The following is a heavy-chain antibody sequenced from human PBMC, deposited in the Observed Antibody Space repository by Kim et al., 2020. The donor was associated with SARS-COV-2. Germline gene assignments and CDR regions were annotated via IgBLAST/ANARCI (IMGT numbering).Heavy chain of an antibody. J-gene: IGHJ6*02. CDR2: ISGDGGST. CDR3: AKSPVPDDFSDLYYYYYGMDV. V-gene: IGHV3-43*02. CDR1: GFTFDDYA. D-gene: IGHD2-21*02. Sequence: GGSLRLSCAASGFTFDDYAMHWVRQAPGKGLEWVSLISGDGGSTYYAYSVKGRFTISRDNSKNSLYLQMNSLRTEDTALYYCAKSPVPDDFSDLYYYYYGMDVWGQGTTVTVSS.